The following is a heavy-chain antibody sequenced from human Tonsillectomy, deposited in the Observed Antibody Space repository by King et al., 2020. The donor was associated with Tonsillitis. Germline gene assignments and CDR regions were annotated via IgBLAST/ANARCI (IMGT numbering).Heavy chain of an antibody. CDR3: SRRSTSGDHDAFDI. Sequence: QLQESGPGLVKPSDTLSLTCAVSGHSISSSYWWGWIRQPPGKGLEWIGYIYYSGSTYYNPSLKSRVTMSVDTSKNQFSLKLSSVTAVDTAVYYCSRRSTSGDHDAFDIWGQGTMVTVSS. J-gene: IGHJ3*02. V-gene: IGHV4-28*01. D-gene: IGHD2-2*01. CDR1: GHSISSSYW. CDR2: IYYSGST.